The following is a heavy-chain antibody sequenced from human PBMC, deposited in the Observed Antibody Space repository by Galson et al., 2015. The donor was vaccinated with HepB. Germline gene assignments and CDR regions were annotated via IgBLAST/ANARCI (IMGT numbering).Heavy chain of an antibody. D-gene: IGHD1-26*01. CDR1: GFTFSSYA. CDR3: AKSGSPRIYYFDY. Sequence: SLRLSCAASGFTFSSYAMSWVRQAPGKGLEWVSVINYNGGTTYYADSVKGRFTISRVNSKNTLYLQMNGLRAEDTAVYYCAKSGSPRIYYFDYWGQGTLVTVSS. V-gene: IGHV3-23*01. J-gene: IGHJ4*02. CDR2: INYNGGTT.